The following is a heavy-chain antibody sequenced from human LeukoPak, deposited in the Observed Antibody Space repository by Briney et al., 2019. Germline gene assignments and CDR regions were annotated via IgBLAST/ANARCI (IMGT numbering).Heavy chain of an antibody. V-gene: IGHV1-2*02. J-gene: IGHJ6*03. Sequence: ASVKVSCKASGYTFTGYYMHWVRQAPGQGLEWMGWINPNGGGTNYAQKFQGRVTMTRDTSISTAYMELSRLRSDDTAVYYCARVRSYYYYYMDVWGEGTRSPSP. CDR1: GYTFTGYY. CDR3: ARVRSYYYYYMDV. CDR2: INPNGGGT.